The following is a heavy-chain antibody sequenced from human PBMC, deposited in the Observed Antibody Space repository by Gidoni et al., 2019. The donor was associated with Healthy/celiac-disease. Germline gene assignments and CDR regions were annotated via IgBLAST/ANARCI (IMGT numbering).Heavy chain of an antibody. V-gene: IGHV3-21*01. J-gene: IGHJ4*02. CDR2: ISSSSSYI. CDR3: AETVTPYGGTFDY. Sequence: EVQLVESGGGLVKPGGSMRLSCAASGFTFSSYSMNWFRQAPGKGLEWVSSISSSSSYIYYADSVKGRFTISRDNAKNSLYLQMNSLRAEDTAVYYCAETVTPYGGTFDYWGQGTLVTVSS. CDR1: GFTFSSYS. D-gene: IGHD4-17*01.